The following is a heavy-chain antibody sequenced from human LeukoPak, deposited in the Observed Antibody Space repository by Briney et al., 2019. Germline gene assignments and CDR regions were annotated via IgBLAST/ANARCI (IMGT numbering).Heavy chain of an antibody. CDR3: ARSHGDY. J-gene: IGHJ4*02. V-gene: IGHV4-39*01. Sequence: KSSETLSLTCTVSGGSISSSSYYWGWIRQPPGKGLEWIGSIYYSGSTYYNPSLKSRVTISVDTSKNQFSLKLSSVTAADTAVYYCARSHGDYWGQGTLVTVSS. CDR1: GGSISSSSYY. CDR2: IYYSGST.